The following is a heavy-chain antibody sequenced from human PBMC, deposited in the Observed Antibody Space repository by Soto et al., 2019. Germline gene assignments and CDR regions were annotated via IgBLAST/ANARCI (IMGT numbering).Heavy chain of an antibody. J-gene: IGHJ4*02. D-gene: IGHD6-25*01. CDR3: ARSREIIASAGSFDY. V-gene: IGHV3-23*01. Sequence: EVQLLASGGGLVQPGRSLRLSCAASGFTFSSHVMSWVRQAPGKGLEWVSGISTGGGSTDYADSVKGRFTISRDNSKNTLHLQMKSLRAEDTAVYYCARSREIIASAGSFDYWGQGTLVTVSS. CDR2: ISTGGGST. CDR1: GFTFSSHV.